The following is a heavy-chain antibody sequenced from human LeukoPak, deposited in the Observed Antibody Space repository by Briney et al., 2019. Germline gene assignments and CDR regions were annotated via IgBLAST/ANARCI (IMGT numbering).Heavy chain of an antibody. CDR1: GGTFSSYA. V-gene: IGHV1-69*13. J-gene: IGHJ6*03. CDR3: ASCKGSSPYYYYYMDV. CDR2: IIPIFGTA. Sequence: GASVKVSCKASGGTFSSYAISWVRQAPGQGLEWMGGIIPIFGTANYAQKFQGRVTITADESTSTAYMELSSLRSEDTAVYYCASCKGSSPYYYYYMDVWGKGTTVTVSS. D-gene: IGHD6-6*01.